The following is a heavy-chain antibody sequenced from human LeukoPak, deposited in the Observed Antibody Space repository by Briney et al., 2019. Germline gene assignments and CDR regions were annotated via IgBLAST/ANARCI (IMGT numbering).Heavy chain of an antibody. Sequence: SETLSLTCTVSGGSISPYYWRWIRQPPGKGLEWIGYIYYSGSTNYNPSLKSRVTISVDTSKNQFSLKLTSVTAADTAVYYCARGGWSLDSWGQGTLVTVSS. V-gene: IGHV4-59*01. CDR1: GGSISPYY. CDR2: IYYSGST. J-gene: IGHJ5*01. CDR3: ARGGWSLDS.